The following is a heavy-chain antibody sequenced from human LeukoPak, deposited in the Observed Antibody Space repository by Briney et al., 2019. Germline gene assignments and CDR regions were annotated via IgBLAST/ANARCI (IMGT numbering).Heavy chain of an antibody. Sequence: SETLSLTCAVYGGSFSGYYWSWIRQPPGKGLEWIGEINHSGSTNYNPSLKSRVTISVDTSKNQFSLKLSSVTASDTAVYYCARGKRGYSSSWYDYWGQGTLVTVSS. CDR2: INHSGST. J-gene: IGHJ4*02. CDR1: GGSFSGYY. CDR3: ARGKRGYSSSWYDY. V-gene: IGHV4-34*01. D-gene: IGHD6-13*01.